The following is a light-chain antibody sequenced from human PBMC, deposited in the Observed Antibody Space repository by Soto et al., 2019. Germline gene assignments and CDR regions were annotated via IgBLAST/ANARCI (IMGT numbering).Light chain of an antibody. V-gene: IGLV2-8*01. CDR1: SSDVGGYNY. J-gene: IGLJ2*01. CDR2: EVS. CDR3: SSYAGSYTV. Sequence: QSALTQPPSASGSPGQSVTISCTGTSSDVGGYNYVSWYQQHPGKAPKLMIYEVSKRPSGVPDRFSGSKSGNTASLTVSGLQAEDEADYYCSSYAGSYTVFGGGTKLTVL.